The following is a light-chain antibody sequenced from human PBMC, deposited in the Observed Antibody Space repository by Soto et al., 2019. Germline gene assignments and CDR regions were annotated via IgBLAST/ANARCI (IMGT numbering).Light chain of an antibody. CDR2: DAS. Sequence: EIVLTQSPATLSLSPGERATLSCRASQSVGTYLAWYQQKPGQAPRLLIYDASNRATGVPARFSGGGSETDFPLTISSLEPEDFAVYYCQQRTNWTFGQGTKVEIK. J-gene: IGKJ1*01. CDR3: QQRTNWT. V-gene: IGKV3-11*01. CDR1: QSVGTY.